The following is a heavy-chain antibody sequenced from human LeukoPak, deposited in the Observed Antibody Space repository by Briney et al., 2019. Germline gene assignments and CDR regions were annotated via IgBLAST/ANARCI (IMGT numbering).Heavy chain of an antibody. CDR3: AGRTMVRGGFDY. CDR1: GFTFSSYS. V-gene: IGHV3-21*01. J-gene: IGHJ4*02. D-gene: IGHD3-10*01. CDR2: ISSSSSYI. Sequence: AGSLSLSCAASGFTFSSYSMNWVRQPPGKGLEWVSCISSSSSYIYYPDSVKGRFTISRDNAKKSLYLQMNSLRAEDTAVYYCAGRTMVRGGFDYWGQGTLVTVSS.